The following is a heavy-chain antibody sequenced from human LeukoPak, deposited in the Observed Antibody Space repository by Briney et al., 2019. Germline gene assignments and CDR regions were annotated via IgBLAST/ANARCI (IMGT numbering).Heavy chain of an antibody. V-gene: IGHV4-34*01. CDR1: GGSFSGYY. J-gene: IGHJ6*03. CDR2: INHSGST. Sequence: SETLSLTCAVYGGSFSGYYWSWIRQPPGKGLEWIGEINHSGSTNYNPSLKSRVTISVDTSKNQFSLKLSSVTAADTAVYYCAGATGRFRYYYYYMDVWGKGTTVTVSS. D-gene: IGHD4-11*01. CDR3: AGATGRFRYYYYYMDV.